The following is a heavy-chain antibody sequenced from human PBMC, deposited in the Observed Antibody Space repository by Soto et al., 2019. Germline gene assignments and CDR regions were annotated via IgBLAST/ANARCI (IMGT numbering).Heavy chain of an antibody. CDR2: INHSGST. J-gene: IGHJ5*02. CDR3: ARGTIFGVPPNWFDP. D-gene: IGHD3-3*01. Sequence: SETLSLTCAVDGGSFSGYYWSWIRQPPGKGLEWIGEINHSGSTNYNPSLKSRVTISVDTSKNQFSLKLSSVTAADTAVYYCARGTIFGVPPNWFDPWGQGTLVTVSS. CDR1: GGSFSGYY. V-gene: IGHV4-34*01.